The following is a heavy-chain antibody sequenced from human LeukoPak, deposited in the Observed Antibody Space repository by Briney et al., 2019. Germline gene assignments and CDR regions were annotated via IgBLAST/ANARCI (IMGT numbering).Heavy chain of an antibody. CDR1: GFTFSSYG. V-gene: IGHV3-74*01. D-gene: IGHD1-26*01. CDR2: ISSDGSTT. Sequence: GGSLRLSCAASGFTFSSYGMYWVRQAPGTGLVWVSRISSDGSTTTYADSVRGRFTISRDNAKNTLYLQMDSLRAEDTAVYYCARVQVGAPTDYWSQGTLVTVSS. J-gene: IGHJ4*02. CDR3: ARVQVGAPTDY.